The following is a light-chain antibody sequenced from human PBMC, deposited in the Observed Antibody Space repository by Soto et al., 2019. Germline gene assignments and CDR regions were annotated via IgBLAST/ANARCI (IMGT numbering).Light chain of an antibody. CDR2: GAS. CDR1: QSVSSSY. J-gene: IGKJ1*01. V-gene: IGKV3-20*01. CDR3: QQYGRSPRT. Sequence: IVLTQSPGTLSLSPGERATLSCRASQSVSSSYLAWYKQKPGQAPRLLIYGASSRATGIPDRFSGSGSGTDFTLTISRLEPEDFAVYYCQQYGRSPRTFGQGTKVEIK.